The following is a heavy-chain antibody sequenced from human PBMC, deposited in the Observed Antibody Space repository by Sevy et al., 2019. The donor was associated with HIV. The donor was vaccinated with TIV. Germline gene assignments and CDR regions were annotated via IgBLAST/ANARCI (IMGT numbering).Heavy chain of an antibody. CDR1: GFTFSSYA. D-gene: IGHD6-13*01. Sequence: GGSLRLSCAASGFTFSSYAMSWVRQAPGKGLEWVSAMSGSGGSTYYADSVKGRFTISRDNAKNTLYLQMNSLRAEDTAVYDCAKDIAAAGSAEYFQHWGQGTLVTVSS. J-gene: IGHJ1*01. CDR3: AKDIAAAGSAEYFQH. V-gene: IGHV3-23*01. CDR2: MSGSGGST.